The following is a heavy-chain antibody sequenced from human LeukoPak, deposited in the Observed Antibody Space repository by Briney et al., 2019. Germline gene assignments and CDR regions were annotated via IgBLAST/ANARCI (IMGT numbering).Heavy chain of an antibody. V-gene: IGHV3-23*01. CDR3: AKATGSFSVYDY. Sequence: GGSLRLSCAASGLTFSSLTMTWVRQAPGKGLEWVSSISGSGGSTYYADSVKGRFTISRDNSKNTLYVQMNSLRAEDTAVYYCAKATGSFSVYDYWGQGTLVTVSS. CDR2: ISGSGGST. CDR1: GLTFSSLT. D-gene: IGHD2-8*01. J-gene: IGHJ4*02.